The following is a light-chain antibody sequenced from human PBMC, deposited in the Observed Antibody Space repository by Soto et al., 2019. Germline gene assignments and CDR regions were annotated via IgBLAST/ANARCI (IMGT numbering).Light chain of an antibody. V-gene: IGKV3-20*01. CDR2: GAS. J-gene: IGKJ2*01. Sequence: TQSPSLLSASVGDRATLSCRASQSVSSSYLAWYQQKPGQAPRLLIYGASSRATGIPDRFSGSGSGTDFTLTISRLEPEDFAVYYCQQYGSSPMYTFGQGTKLEIK. CDR1: QSVSSSY. CDR3: QQYGSSPMYT.